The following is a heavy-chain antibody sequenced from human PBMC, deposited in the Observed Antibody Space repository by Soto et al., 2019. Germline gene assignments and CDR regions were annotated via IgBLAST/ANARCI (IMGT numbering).Heavy chain of an antibody. D-gene: IGHD2-2*01. Sequence: EVKLVESGGGLVKPGGSLRLSCAASGFTFSSYGITWVRQAPGKGPEWVSNIDSSGSHLWYADSVKGRFTISRDNAKSSFYLQMNSLRAEDTAVYYCTKDPQGTCNDTGCYFEDYWGQGTLVTVSS. CDR2: IDSSGSHL. V-gene: IGHV3-21*01. CDR1: GFTFSSYG. CDR3: TKDPQGTCNDTGCYFEDY. J-gene: IGHJ4*02.